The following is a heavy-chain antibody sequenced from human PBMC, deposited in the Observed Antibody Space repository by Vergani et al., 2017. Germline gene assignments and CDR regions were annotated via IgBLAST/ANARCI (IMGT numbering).Heavy chain of an antibody. CDR2: ISSSGSNI. CDR1: GFTFSSYE. J-gene: IGHJ6*03. D-gene: IGHD2-2*01. V-gene: IGHV3-48*03. Sequence: EVQLVESGGGLVQPGGSLRLSCAASGFTFSSYEMNWVRQAPGKGLEWVSYISSSGSNIYYADSVKGRFTISRDNAKNSLYLQMNSLRAEDTAVYYCARDCSSTSCRYYYYYYMDVWGKGTTVTVSS. CDR3: ARDCSSTSCRYYYYYYMDV.